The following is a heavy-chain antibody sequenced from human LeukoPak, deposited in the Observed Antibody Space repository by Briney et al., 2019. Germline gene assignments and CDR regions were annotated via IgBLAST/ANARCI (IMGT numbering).Heavy chain of an antibody. J-gene: IGHJ4*02. V-gene: IGHV3-23*01. CDR2: ISGSGGNT. CDR1: GFTFSSYA. Sequence: GGSLRLSCAASGFTFSSYAMSWVRQPPGKGLNWVSSISGSGGNTFYADSVKGRFTISRDNSKNTLYLQMNSLRAEDTALYYCARDYYASGSHDYWGQGTLVTVSS. D-gene: IGHD3-10*01. CDR3: ARDYYASGSHDY.